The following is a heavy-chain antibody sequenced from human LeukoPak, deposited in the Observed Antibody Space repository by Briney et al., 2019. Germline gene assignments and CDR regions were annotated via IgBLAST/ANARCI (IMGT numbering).Heavy chain of an antibody. Sequence: PGRSLRLSCAASGFTFSSYWMSWVRQAPGKGLEWVANIKQDGSEKYYVDSVKGRFTISRDNAKNSLYLQMNSLRAEDTAVYYCAGKECSTSCYAYLGYGMDVWGKGTTVTVSS. J-gene: IGHJ6*04. CDR1: GFTFSSYW. CDR2: IKQDGSEK. D-gene: IGHD2-2*01. CDR3: AGKECSTSCYAYLGYGMDV. V-gene: IGHV3-7*03.